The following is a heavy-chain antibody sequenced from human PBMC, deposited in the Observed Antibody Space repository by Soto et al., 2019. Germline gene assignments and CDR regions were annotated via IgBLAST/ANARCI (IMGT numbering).Heavy chain of an antibody. CDR2: VYYNGNT. CDR1: GGSTRSSEYQ. Sequence: SETLSLTCTVSGGSTRSSEYQWVWIRQPPGKGLEWIGNVYYNGNTYYSPSLKSRLTISVDRSKNQFSLKMSSVTAADTAVYYCARVPGDFWSGYYSWFDPWGQGTLVTVSS. CDR3: ARVPGDFWSGYYSWFDP. J-gene: IGHJ5*02. V-gene: IGHV4-39*07. D-gene: IGHD3-3*01.